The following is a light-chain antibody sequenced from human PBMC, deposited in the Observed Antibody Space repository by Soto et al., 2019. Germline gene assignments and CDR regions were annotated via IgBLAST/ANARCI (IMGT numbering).Light chain of an antibody. Sequence: EVVMTQSPATLSVSPGERATLSCRASQSVSNNLAWYQQKPGQAPRLLVYGSSSRATDIPARFSGSGSGTDFTLTISSLQSEDFAVYYCLQYNNWPPFTFGQGTRLEIK. J-gene: IGKJ5*01. CDR1: QSVSNN. CDR2: GSS. V-gene: IGKV3-15*01. CDR3: LQYNNWPPFT.